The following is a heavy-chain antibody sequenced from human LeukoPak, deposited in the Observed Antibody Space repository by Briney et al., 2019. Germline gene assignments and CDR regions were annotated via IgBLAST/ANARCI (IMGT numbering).Heavy chain of an antibody. CDR2: IGRSSTDT. J-gene: IGHJ4*02. Sequence: GGSLRLSCAASGITFSDYYMTWIRQAPGNGLAWVSSIGRSSTDTKNPYPVKGRFTISREDAKNSVYRQINSLRAEDTAVYYCPTFRGWYIAHWGQGSLVTVSS. CDR3: PTFRGWYIAH. CDR1: GITFSDYY. D-gene: IGHD6-19*01. V-gene: IGHV3-11*03.